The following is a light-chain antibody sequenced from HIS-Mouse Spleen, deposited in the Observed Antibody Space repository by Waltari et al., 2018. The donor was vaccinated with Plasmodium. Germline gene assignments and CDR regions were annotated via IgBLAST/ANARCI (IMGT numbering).Light chain of an antibody. CDR1: ALPKKY. J-gene: IGLJ3*02. V-gene: IGLV3-10*01. CDR3: YSTDSSGNHRV. CDR2: EDS. Sequence: SYELTQPPSVSVSPGQTARITCSGDALPKKYAYWYQPKSGQAPVLVINEDSKRPSGSPESFSGSSAGTIATLTISGAQVEDEADYYCYSTDSSGNHRVFGGGTKLTVL.